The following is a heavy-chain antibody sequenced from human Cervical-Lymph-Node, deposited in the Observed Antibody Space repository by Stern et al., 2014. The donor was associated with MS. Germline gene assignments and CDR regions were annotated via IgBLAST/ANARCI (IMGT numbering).Heavy chain of an antibody. V-gene: IGHV3-33*01. Sequence: VQLVESGGGVVQPGRSLRLSCAASGFPFSSYGMHWVRQAPGKGLEWVAVIWYDGSNKYYADSVKGRFTISRDNSKNTLYLQMNSLRAEDTAVYYCARGGGSWGYFDYWGQGTLVTVSS. J-gene: IGHJ4*02. D-gene: IGHD1-26*01. CDR1: GFPFSSYG. CDR2: IWYDGSNK. CDR3: ARGGGSWGYFDY.